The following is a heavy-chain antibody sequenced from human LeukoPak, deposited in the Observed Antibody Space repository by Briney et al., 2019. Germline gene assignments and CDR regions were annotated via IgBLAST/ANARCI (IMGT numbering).Heavy chain of an antibody. CDR3: ARAALYYGMDV. Sequence: KPSETLSLTCTVSGGSISSHYWSWIRQPPGKGLEWIGYIYYSGSTNYNPSLKSRVTISVDTSKNQFSLKLSSVTAADTAVYYCARAALYYGMDVWGQGTTVTVSS. CDR1: GGSISSHY. J-gene: IGHJ6*02. V-gene: IGHV4-59*11. CDR2: IYYSGST.